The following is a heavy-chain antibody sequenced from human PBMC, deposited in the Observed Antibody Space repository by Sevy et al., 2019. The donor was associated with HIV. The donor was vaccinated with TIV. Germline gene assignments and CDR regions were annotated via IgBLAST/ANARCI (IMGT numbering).Heavy chain of an antibody. Sequence: ASVKVSCRTSGYTFRSYGISWVRQAPGQGLEWMGWISPYTGDTDFAQKVQGRVSMTSDTSTNTAYMELRSLRSDDTDVYYCARDKPQGVVVLPGAMWGGVDYWGQGTLVTVSS. CDR1: GYTFRSYG. D-gene: IGHD2-2*01. CDR3: ARDKPQGVVVLPGAMWGGVDY. V-gene: IGHV1-18*01. J-gene: IGHJ4*02. CDR2: ISPYTGDT.